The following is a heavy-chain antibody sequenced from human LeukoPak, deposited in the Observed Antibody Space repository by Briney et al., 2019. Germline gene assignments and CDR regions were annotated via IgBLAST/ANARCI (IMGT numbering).Heavy chain of an antibody. J-gene: IGHJ4*02. Sequence: ASVKVSCKASGYTFTDYYFHWGRQAPGQGFEWMGWINPNSGDTNYAQKFPGRVTMTRDTSISTAHMEMSRLRSDDTAVYYCARANFLYCSSTSCLFDYWGQGTLVTVSS. CDR1: GYTFTDYY. CDR2: INPNSGDT. D-gene: IGHD2-2*01. CDR3: ARANFLYCSSTSCLFDY. V-gene: IGHV1-2*02.